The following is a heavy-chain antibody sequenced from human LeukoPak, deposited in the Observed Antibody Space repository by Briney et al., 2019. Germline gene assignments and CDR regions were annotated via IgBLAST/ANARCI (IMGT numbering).Heavy chain of an antibody. V-gene: IGHV4-4*02. J-gene: IGHJ4*02. CDR3: AGLVGRYSSGLYYYYFDY. CDR1: GDSINSLDL. D-gene: IGHD3-22*01. CDR2: MYLSGTT. Sequence: PSETLSLTCTVSGDSINSLDLWSWVRQPPGKGLEWIGEMYLSGTTHSNPSVKSRVTVSIDKSKNQFFLNLSSVTAADTAVYYCAGLVGRYSSGLYYYYFDYWGQGTLVTVSS.